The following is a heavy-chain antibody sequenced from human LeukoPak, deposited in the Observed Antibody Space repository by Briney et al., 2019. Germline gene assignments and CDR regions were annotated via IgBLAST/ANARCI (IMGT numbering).Heavy chain of an antibody. V-gene: IGHV3-30*04. D-gene: IGHD5/OR15-5a*01. CDR3: ARQKYLRGPDVEYFDY. CDR1: GFTFTSYA. J-gene: IGHJ4*02. CDR2: ISYDGSNK. Sequence: PGGSLRLSCAASGFTFTSYAMHWVRQAPGKGLEWVAVISYDGSNKYYADSVKGRFTISRDNSKNMLYVQMNSLRGEDTAVYYCARQKYLRGPDVEYFDYWGQGTLVTVSS.